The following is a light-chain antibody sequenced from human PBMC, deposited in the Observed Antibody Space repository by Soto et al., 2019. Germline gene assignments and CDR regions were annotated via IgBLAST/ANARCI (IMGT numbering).Light chain of an antibody. J-gene: IGKJ5*01. CDR1: QSVNSRY. CDR2: EAS. V-gene: IGKV3D-20*02. CDR3: QQRSNWLS. Sequence: DTVLTQSPGTLSLSPWERATLSCRASQSVNSRYIAWYQVKPGQAPRLLIYEASSRATGIPDRFSGGGSGTYFTLSISRLGPEVVAVDYCQQRSNWLSFGQGTRLEIK.